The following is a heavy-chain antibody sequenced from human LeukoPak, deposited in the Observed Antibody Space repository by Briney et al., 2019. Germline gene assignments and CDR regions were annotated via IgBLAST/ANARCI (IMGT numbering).Heavy chain of an antibody. Sequence: GGSLILSCAPSGFTLNIYEMNWVRQAPGKGPGWISYISSSGRSIYYAESVKGRFTISRDNAKNSMYLQMNSLRVEDTAIYYCAKEDIAGNGFPFDSWGQGTMVTVSS. CDR1: GFTLNIYE. D-gene: IGHD5-12*01. CDR3: AKEDIAGNGFPFDS. CDR2: ISSSGRSI. V-gene: IGHV3-48*03. J-gene: IGHJ4*02.